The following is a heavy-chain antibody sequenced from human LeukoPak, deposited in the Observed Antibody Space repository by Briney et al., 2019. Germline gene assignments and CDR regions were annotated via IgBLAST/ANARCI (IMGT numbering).Heavy chain of an antibody. Sequence: GGSLRLSCAASGFTFSTFVMTWVRQGPRKGLEWVSSIGESGGNTYYADSVKGRFTISRDNSKNTLYLQMNSLRDEDTAVYYCAKGRLRELNDCWGQGTLVTVSS. D-gene: IGHD1-7*01. J-gene: IGHJ4*02. CDR1: GFTFSTFV. CDR3: AKGRLRELNDC. CDR2: IGESGGNT. V-gene: IGHV3-23*01.